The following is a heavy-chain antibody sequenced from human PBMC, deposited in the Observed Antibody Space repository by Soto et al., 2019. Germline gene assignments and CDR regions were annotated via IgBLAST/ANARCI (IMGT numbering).Heavy chain of an antibody. Sequence: QVQLVQSGAEVKKPGASVKVSCKASGYTFTGYYMHWVRQAPGQGLEWMGWINPNSGGTNYAQKLQGRVTMTRDTSIRTAYMELSRLRSDDTAVYYCASLRYYDSSGYYDWFDPWGQGTLVTVSS. CDR3: ASLRYYDSSGYYDWFDP. CDR1: GYTFTGYY. CDR2: INPNSGGT. V-gene: IGHV1-2*02. J-gene: IGHJ5*02. D-gene: IGHD3-22*01.